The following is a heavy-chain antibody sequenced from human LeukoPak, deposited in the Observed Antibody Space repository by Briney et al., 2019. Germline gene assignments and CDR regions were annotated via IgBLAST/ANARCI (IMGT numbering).Heavy chain of an antibody. V-gene: IGHV1-46*01. Sequence: ASVKVSSKASGDTFTSYYVHWVRHAPGQGLEWMGISNPSCGSTSYAQKFQGRVTITRDMSTSTVYMELSSLRSEDTAVYYCARTVSGRWNFDYWGQGTLVTVSS. CDR1: GDTFTSYY. CDR3: ARTVSGRWNFDY. J-gene: IGHJ4*02. D-gene: IGHD6-19*01. CDR2: SNPSCGST.